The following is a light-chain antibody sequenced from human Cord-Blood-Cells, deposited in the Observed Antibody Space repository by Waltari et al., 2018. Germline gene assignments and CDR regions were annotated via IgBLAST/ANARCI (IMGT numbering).Light chain of an antibody. CDR3: QQYYSTPLT. J-gene: IGKJ4*02. CDR2: WAS. CDR1: QSVLYSTNNKNY. V-gene: IGKV4-1*01. Sequence: EIVMTQSPDTLAVSLGERATIHCKSSQSVLYSTNNKNYLAWYKQKPGQPPKLLIYWASARRSGVPNRFSGSGSGTDCTLTISSRQAEDVAVYYCQQYYSTPLTFGGGTKVEIK.